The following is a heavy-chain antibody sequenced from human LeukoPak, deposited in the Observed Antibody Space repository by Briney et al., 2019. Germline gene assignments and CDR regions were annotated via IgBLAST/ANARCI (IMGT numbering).Heavy chain of an antibody. CDR3: ARGYVWIEMGLGY. Sequence: GASVKVSCKASGYTFTGYSIYWGRQAPGQGLEWMGGINPNSGDTNFAQKFQGRVTMTRDTSISTAYMELSGLRSDDTAIYYCARGYVWIEMGLGYWGQGTLVTVSS. V-gene: IGHV1-2*02. CDR2: INPNSGDT. D-gene: IGHD3/OR15-3a*01. J-gene: IGHJ4*02. CDR1: GYTFTGYS.